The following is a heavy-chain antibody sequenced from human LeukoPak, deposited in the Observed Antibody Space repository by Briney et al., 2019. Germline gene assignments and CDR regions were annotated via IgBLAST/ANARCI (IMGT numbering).Heavy chain of an antibody. CDR2: IYSGHST. Sequence: GGSLRLSCAASGFIVSTNYMSWVRQAPGKGLEWVSVIYSGHSTYYADFVKGRFTISRDNAKNSLFLQMNSLRAEDTAVYYCVRLIVGASDYWGQGTLVTVSS. CDR1: GFIVSTNY. V-gene: IGHV3-53*01. CDR3: VRLIVGASDY. D-gene: IGHD1-26*01. J-gene: IGHJ4*02.